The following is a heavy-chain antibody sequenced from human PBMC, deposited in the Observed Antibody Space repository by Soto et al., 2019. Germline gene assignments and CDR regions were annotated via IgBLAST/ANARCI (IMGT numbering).Heavy chain of an antibody. D-gene: IGHD3-10*01. CDR3: ARDPITMVRGVIMAGAFDI. CDR1: GFTFSSYG. Sequence: PGGSLRLSCAASGFTFSSYGMHWVRQAPGKGLEWVAVIWYDGSNKYYADSVKVRFTISRDNSKNTLYLQMNSLRAEDTAVYYCARDPITMVRGVIMAGAFDIWGQGTMVTVSS. J-gene: IGHJ3*02. CDR2: IWYDGSNK. V-gene: IGHV3-33*01.